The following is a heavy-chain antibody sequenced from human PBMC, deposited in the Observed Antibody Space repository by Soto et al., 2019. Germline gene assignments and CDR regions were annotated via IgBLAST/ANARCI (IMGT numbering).Heavy chain of an antibody. CDR1: GFSFSSYA. CDR3: GKVRDSSSWYGLDS. CDR2: ISSRGGDT. D-gene: IGHD6-13*01. Sequence: GGSLRLSCAASGFSFSSYALNWVRQAPGKGLEWVSAISSRGGDTFYADSVKGRFTISRDISKNTLFLQMNSLRAEDTAVYFCGKVRDSSSWYGLDSWGQGTLVTVSS. V-gene: IGHV3-23*01. J-gene: IGHJ4*02.